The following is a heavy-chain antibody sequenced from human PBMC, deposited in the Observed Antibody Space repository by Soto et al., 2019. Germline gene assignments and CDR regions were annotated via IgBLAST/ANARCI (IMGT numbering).Heavy chain of an antibody. CDR2: IYHSGST. Sequence: QVQLQESGPGLVKPSGTLSLTCAVSGGSISSSNWWSWVRQPPGKGLEWIGEIYHSGSTNYNPSLKIRVTISVDKSKNQFSLKLSSVTAADTAVYDCARDKGDYYGSGSYYKRYYYYGMDVWGQGTTVTVSS. CDR3: ARDKGDYYGSGSYYKRYYYYGMDV. CDR1: GGSISSSNW. V-gene: IGHV4-4*02. J-gene: IGHJ6*02. D-gene: IGHD3-10*01.